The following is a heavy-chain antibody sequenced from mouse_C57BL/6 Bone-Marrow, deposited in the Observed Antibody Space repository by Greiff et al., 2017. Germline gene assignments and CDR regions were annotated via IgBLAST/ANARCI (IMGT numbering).Heavy chain of an antibody. V-gene: IGHV7-1*01. Sequence: EVKLVESGGGLVQSGRSLRLSCATSGFTFSDFYMEWVRQAPGKGLEWIAASRNKANDYTTEYSASVKGRFIASRDTSQSILYLQMNALRAEDTAIYYCARDAYYYYAMDYWGQGTSVTVSS. J-gene: IGHJ4*01. D-gene: IGHD1-1*01. CDR2: SRNKANDYTT. CDR1: GFTFSDFY. CDR3: ARDAYYYYAMDY.